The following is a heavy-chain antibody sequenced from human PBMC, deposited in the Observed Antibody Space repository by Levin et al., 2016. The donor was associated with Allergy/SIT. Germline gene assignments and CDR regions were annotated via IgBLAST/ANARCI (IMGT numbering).Heavy chain of an antibody. V-gene: IGHV3-7*03. J-gene: IGHJ6*02. D-gene: IGHD6-6*01. CDR1: GDSIGSSSYY. Sequence: ETLSLTCTVSGDSIGSSSYYWGWIRQPPGKGLEWVANIREDGSGKSCVDSVKGRFTLSRDNAKKTLYLQMNSLRAEDTAVYYCARVYASSSGRAMDVWGQGTTVTVSS. CDR3: ARVYASSSGRAMDV. CDR2: IREDGSGK.